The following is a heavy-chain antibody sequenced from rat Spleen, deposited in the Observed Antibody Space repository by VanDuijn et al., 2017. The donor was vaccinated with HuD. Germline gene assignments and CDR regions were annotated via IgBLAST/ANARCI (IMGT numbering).Heavy chain of an antibody. CDR3: VREDLGVNY. Sequence: EVQLVESGGGLVQPGRSLKLSCAASGFTFSDYAMAWVRQAPKKGLEWVATIIYDGSSTYYRDSVKGRFTISRDNAKNTLYLQMTKLGSEDTAIYYCVREDLGVNYWGQGVMVTVSS. CDR1: GFTFSDYA. CDR2: IIYDGSST. D-gene: IGHD4-4*01. J-gene: IGHJ2*01. V-gene: IGHV5-17*01.